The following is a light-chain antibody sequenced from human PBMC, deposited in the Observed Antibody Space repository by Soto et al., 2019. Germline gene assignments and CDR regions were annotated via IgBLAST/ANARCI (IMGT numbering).Light chain of an antibody. V-gene: IGLV2-8*01. J-gene: IGLJ1*01. CDR3: FSFTPTSTHV. Sequence: QSVLAQPPSASGSPGQSVTISCTGTSSDVGGYRYVSWYQQHPGKAPKLVIYEVTKRPSGVPDRFPGSKSGNTAYLTISGLQVEDEAEYFCFSFTPTSTHVSGSATKVT. CDR1: SSDVGGYRY. CDR2: EVT.